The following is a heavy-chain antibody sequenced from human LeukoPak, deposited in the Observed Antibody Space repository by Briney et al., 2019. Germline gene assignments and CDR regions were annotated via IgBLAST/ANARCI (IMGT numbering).Heavy chain of an antibody. V-gene: IGHV4-34*01. CDR1: GGSFSGYH. CDR2: INHSGST. D-gene: IGHD6-13*01. CDR3: ARTGAYSSSWEYDY. J-gene: IGHJ4*02. Sequence: PSETLSLTCAVYGGSFSGYHWSWIRQPPGKGLEWIGEINHSGSTNYNPSLKSRVTISVDTSKNQFSLKLSSVTAADTAVYYCARTGAYSSSWEYDYWGQGTLVTVSS.